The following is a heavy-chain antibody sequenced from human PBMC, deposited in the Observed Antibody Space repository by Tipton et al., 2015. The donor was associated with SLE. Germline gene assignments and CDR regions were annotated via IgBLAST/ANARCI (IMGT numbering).Heavy chain of an antibody. Sequence: TLSLTCTVSGVSISDHYWSWIRQPPGKGLECLGYVFYSGSSDFYRAHYSPSLKSRVTISLDTSKNQFSLKLTSVTAADTAVYYCARGELYSGASLYYFEYWGPGTLVTVSS. D-gene: IGHD1-26*01. V-gene: IGHV4-59*11. CDR3: ARGELYSGASLYYFEY. CDR1: GVSISDHY. CDR2: VFYSGSS. J-gene: IGHJ4*02.